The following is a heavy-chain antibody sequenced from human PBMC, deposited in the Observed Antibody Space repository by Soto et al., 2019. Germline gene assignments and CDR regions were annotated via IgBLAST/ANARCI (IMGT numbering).Heavy chain of an antibody. CDR3: ARDVVHCSGGRCYGVPMDF. D-gene: IGHD2-15*01. CDR2: IQSGGST. V-gene: IGHV3-66*01. CDR1: GFTVSSNY. J-gene: IGHJ6*03. Sequence: GGSLRLSCAASGFTVSSNYMSWVRQAPGKGLEWVSLIQSGGSTYYAGSVKGRFTISRDNSKNTLFLQMNSLRAEDTAVYFCARDVVHCSGGRCYGVPMDFWGKGTTVTVSS.